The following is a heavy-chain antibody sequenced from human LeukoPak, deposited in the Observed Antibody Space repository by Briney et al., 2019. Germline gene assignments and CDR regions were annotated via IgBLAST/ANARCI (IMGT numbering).Heavy chain of an antibody. V-gene: IGHV3-23*01. J-gene: IGHJ4*01. Sequence: GGSLTLSCETSRLTFRHSAMTWLRQAPGKGLVWVSAITASGDLTYSADSVKGRFSISRDNSKNTLYLQMTSLTAEDTAIYNCARDGGYWGQGTPVTVSS. CDR2: ITASGDLT. CDR1: RLTFRHSA. CDR3: ARDGGY.